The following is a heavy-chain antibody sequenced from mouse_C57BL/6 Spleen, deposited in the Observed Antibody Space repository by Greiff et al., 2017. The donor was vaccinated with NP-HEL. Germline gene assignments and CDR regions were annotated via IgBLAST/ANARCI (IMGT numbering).Heavy chain of an antibody. D-gene: IGHD2-12*01. CDR2: IDPSDSYT. V-gene: IGHV1-50*01. CDR3: ALRRDYAMDY. Sequence: VQLQQPGAELVKPGASVKLSCKASGYTFTSYWMQWVKQRPGQGLEWIGEIDPSDSYTNYNQKFKGKATLTVDTSSSTAYMQLSSLTSEDSAVYYCALRRDYAMDYWGQGTSVTVAS. CDR1: GYTFTSYW. J-gene: IGHJ4*01.